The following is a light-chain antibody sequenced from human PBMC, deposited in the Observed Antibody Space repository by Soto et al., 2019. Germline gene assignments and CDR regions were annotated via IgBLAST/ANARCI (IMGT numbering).Light chain of an antibody. J-gene: IGLJ2*01. CDR3: QTWGTGIVV. Sequence: QSVLTQSPSASASLGASVKLTCTLSRGHSSYGIAWHQQQPEKGPRYLMKLHSDGSHTKGDGIPDRFSGSSSGAERYLTISSLQSEDEADYYCQTWGTGIVVFGGGTKLTVL. CDR2: LHSDGSH. V-gene: IGLV4-69*01. CDR1: RGHSSYG.